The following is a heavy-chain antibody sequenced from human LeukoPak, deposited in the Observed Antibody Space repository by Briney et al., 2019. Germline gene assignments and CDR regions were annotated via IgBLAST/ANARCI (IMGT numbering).Heavy chain of an antibody. CDR2: ISSSGSTI. D-gene: IGHD3-9*01. CDR1: GFTFSSYS. V-gene: IGHV3-48*01. J-gene: IGHJ5*02. Sequence: GGSLRLSCAASGFTFSSYSMNWVRQAPGKGLEWVSYISSSGSTIYYADSVKGRLTISRDNAKNSLYLQMNSLRAEDTAVYYCARGDILTGYTWGQGTLVTVSS. CDR3: ARGDILTGYT.